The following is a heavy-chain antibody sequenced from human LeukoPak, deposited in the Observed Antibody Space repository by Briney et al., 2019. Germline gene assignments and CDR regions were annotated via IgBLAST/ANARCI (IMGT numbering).Heavy chain of an antibody. V-gene: IGHV3-48*02. CDR2: ISSRSSTI. J-gene: IGHJ4*02. CDR1: GYTFSSYN. D-gene: IGHD6-13*01. Sequence: RGGSLRLSCAASGYTFSSYNMNWLRQAPGKGLEWVSYISSRSSTIYYADSVKGRFTVSRDNAKNSLYLQMNSLRDEDTAVYYCAIEYSSRLDYWGQGTPVTVSS. CDR3: AIEYSSRLDY.